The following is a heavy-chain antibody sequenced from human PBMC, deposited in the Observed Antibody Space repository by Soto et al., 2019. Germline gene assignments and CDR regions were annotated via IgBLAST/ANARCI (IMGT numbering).Heavy chain of an antibody. D-gene: IGHD3-9*01. CDR1: GYTFTSYG. Sequence: QVQLVQSGAEVKKPGASVKVSCKASGYTFTSYGISWVRQAPGQGLEWMGWISAYNGNTNYAQKLQGRVTMTTDTSTSTGYMELRSLRSDDTAVYYCARGDLPYYDILTGYYLAFDYWGQGTLVTVSS. CDR3: ARGDLPYYDILTGYYLAFDY. J-gene: IGHJ4*02. V-gene: IGHV1-18*01. CDR2: ISAYNGNT.